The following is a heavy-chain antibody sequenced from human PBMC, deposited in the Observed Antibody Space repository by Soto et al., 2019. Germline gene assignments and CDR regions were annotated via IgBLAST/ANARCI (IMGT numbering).Heavy chain of an antibody. D-gene: IGHD4-17*01. CDR1: GGSFSGYY. CDR3: GRVNDYGDYGLDY. J-gene: IGHJ4*02. V-gene: IGHV4-34*01. Sequence: QVQLQQWGAGLLKPSETLSLTCAVYGGSFSGYYWSWIRQPPGKGLEWIGEINHSGSTNYNPSLKSRVTISVDTSKNQCSLKLSSVTAADTAVYYCGRVNDYGDYGLDYWGQGTLVTVSS. CDR2: INHSGST.